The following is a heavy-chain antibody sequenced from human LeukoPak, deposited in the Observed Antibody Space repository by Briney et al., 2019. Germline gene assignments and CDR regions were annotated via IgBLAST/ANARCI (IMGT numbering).Heavy chain of an antibody. J-gene: IGHJ4*02. CDR2: ISDSGDRT. CDR3: ARDRGGGSFDY. V-gene: IGHV3-23*01. CDR1: GITLSNYR. Sequence: PGGSLRLSCAVSGITLSNYRMSWVRQAPGKGLEWVAGISDSGDRTNYADSVKGRFTISRDNPKNTLYLQMNSLRAEDTAVYYGARDRGGGSFDYWGQGTLVTVSS. D-gene: IGHD2-15*01.